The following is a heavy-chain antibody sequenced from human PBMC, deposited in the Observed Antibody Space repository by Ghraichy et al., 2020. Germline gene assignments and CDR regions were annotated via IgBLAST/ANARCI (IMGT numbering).Heavy chain of an antibody. CDR3: ARGSPRLWFRELLGWYFDL. V-gene: IGHV3-7*03. J-gene: IGHJ2*01. CDR1: GFTFSSYW. Sequence: GGSLRLSCAASGFTFSSYWMSWVRQAPGKGLEWVANIKQDGSEKYYVDSVKGRFTISRDNAKNSLYLQMNSLRAEDTAVYYCARGSPRLWFRELLGWYFDLWGRGTLVTVSS. CDR2: IKQDGSEK. D-gene: IGHD3-10*01.